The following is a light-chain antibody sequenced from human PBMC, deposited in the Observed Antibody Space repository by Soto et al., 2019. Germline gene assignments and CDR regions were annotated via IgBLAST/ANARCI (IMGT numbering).Light chain of an antibody. CDR1: QDISNY. CDR2: DAS. V-gene: IGKV1-33*01. J-gene: IGKJ2*01. CDR3: QQNDNLPPT. Sequence: DIQMTQSPSSLSASVGDRVTITCQASQDISNYLNWYQQKPGKAPKLLIYDASNLETGVPSRFSGSGSGTDFNFTISSLPPEDIATYYCQQNDNLPPTFGQGTKLEIK.